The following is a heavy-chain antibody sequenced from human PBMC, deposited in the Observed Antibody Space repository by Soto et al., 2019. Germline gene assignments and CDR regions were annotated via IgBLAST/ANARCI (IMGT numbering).Heavy chain of an antibody. Sequence: EVQLVESGGGLVQPGGSLRLSCAVSAFTLSDHFIDWVRQAPGKGLEWVGRSRDKAHSYTTEYRESVKGRFTISRDDSRNALYLQMNSLKTEDTAVYYCARNLAYGGGYTFDYWGQGTLVTVSS. CDR3: ARNLAYGGGYTFDY. V-gene: IGHV3-72*01. CDR2: SRDKAHSYTT. J-gene: IGHJ4*02. D-gene: IGHD2-21*01. CDR1: AFTLSDHF.